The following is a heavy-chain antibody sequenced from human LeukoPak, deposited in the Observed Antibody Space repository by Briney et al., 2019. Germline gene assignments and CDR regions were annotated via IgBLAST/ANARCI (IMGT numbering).Heavy chain of an antibody. J-gene: IGHJ3*02. V-gene: IGHV1-46*01. CDR2: INPSGGST. CDR3: ARDIGDTLDAFDI. Sequence: ASVKVSCKASGYTFTGYYMHWVRQAPGQGLEWMGIINPSGGSTSYAQKFQGRVTMTRDTSTSTVYMELSSLRSEDTAVYYCARDIGDTLDAFDIWGQGTMVTVSS. CDR1: GYTFTGYY. D-gene: IGHD5-18*01.